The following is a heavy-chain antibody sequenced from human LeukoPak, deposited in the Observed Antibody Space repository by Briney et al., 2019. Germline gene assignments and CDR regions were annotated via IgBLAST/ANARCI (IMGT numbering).Heavy chain of an antibody. V-gene: IGHV1-69*04. CDR1: GGTFSSYA. J-gene: IGHJ6*02. D-gene: IGHD1-26*01. CDR3: ARDPYSGSRSYYYYGMDV. CDR2: IIPILGIA. Sequence: SVKVSCKASGGTFSSYAISWVRQAPGQGLEWMGRIIPILGIANYAQKFKGRVTITADKSTSTAYMELSSLRSEDTAVYYCARDPYSGSRSYYYYGMDVWGQGTTVTVSS.